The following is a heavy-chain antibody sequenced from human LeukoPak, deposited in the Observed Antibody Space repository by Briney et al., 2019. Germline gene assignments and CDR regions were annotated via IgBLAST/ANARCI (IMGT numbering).Heavy chain of an antibody. CDR2: INSVGNKT. Sequence: GGSLRLSCAASGLTFVDYAMHWVRQVPGKGLEWVSLINSVGNKTDYADSVKGRFTISRDNSKNSLYLQMNTLGTEDTAFYYCAKADCSSSSCYTVDNWGQGTLVTVSS. CDR3: AKADCSSSSCYTVDN. J-gene: IGHJ4*02. V-gene: IGHV3-43*01. CDR1: GLTFVDYA. D-gene: IGHD2-2*02.